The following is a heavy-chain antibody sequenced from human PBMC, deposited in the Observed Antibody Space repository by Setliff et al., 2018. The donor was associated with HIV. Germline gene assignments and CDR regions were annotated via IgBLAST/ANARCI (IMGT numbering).Heavy chain of an antibody. CDR1: NGSIGSFY. CDR3: ARGRHAGTGAYSGGFYYFDL. Sequence: KPSETLSLTCTVSNGSIGSFYWTWIRQPPGKELEWIGYIYFNGVTKYSPSLKSRVSMSVDTSNNQVFLELTSVTAADTGLYYCARGRHAGTGAYSGGFYYFDLWGQGALVTVSS. D-gene: IGHD3-16*01. CDR2: IYFNGVT. V-gene: IGHV4-59*12. J-gene: IGHJ4*02.